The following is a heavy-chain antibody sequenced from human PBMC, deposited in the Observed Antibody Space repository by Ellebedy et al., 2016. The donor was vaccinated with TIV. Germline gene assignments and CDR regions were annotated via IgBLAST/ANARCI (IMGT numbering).Heavy chain of an antibody. Sequence: GGSLRLXXAASGFTFSSYWMSWVRQAPGKGLEWVAVISYDGSNKYYADSVKGRFTISRDNSKNTLYLQMNSLRAEDTAVYYCAKTGATVTVLNAFDIWGQGTMVTVSS. CDR1: GFTFSSYW. D-gene: IGHD4-17*01. CDR3: AKTGATVTVLNAFDI. CDR2: ISYDGSNK. J-gene: IGHJ3*02. V-gene: IGHV3-30*18.